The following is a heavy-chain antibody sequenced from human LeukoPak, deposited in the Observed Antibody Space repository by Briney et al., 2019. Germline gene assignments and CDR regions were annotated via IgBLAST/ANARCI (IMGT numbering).Heavy chain of an antibody. CDR1: GYTFTSYY. D-gene: IGHD3-3*01. V-gene: IGHV1-46*01. CDR2: INPSGGST. Sequence: GASVKVSCKASGYTFTSYYMHWVRQAHGQGIEWMGIINPSGGSTSYAQKFQRRVTMTRDMSTSTVSMELSSLRSEDTAVYYCASQGLETYYMDVWGKGTTVTVSS. CDR3: ASQGLETYYMDV. J-gene: IGHJ6*03.